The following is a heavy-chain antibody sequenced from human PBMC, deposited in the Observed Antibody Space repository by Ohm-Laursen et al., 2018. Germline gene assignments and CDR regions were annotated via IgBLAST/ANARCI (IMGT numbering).Heavy chain of an antibody. CDR1: GFTFSNYG. V-gene: IGHV3-30*18. CDR3: AKGSFTVGFDP. Sequence: SLRLSCTAPGFTFSNYGFHWVRQAPGKGLEWVAVISYDGSNKYYADSVKGRFTISRDNSKNTLYLQMNSLRAEDTAVYYCAKGSFTVGFDPWGQGTLVTVSS. J-gene: IGHJ5*02. D-gene: IGHD4-17*01. CDR2: ISYDGSNK.